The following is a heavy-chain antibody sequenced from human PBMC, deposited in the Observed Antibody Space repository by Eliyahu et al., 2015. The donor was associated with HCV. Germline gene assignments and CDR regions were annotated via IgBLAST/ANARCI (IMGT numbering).Heavy chain of an antibody. D-gene: IGHD2-21*02. CDR3: ATRRSRCGGDCYSAKSLYFDY. Sequence: EVQLLESGGGLVQPGGSLRLSCAASGFTFSSYAMXXXRQAPGKGLGWVSXIXGSGGSTYYADSVKGRFTISRDNSKNTLYLQMNSLRAEDTAVYYCATRRSRCGGDCYSAKSLYFDYWGQGTLVTVSS. V-gene: IGHV3-23*01. J-gene: IGHJ4*02. CDR2: IXGSGGST. CDR1: GFTFSSYA.